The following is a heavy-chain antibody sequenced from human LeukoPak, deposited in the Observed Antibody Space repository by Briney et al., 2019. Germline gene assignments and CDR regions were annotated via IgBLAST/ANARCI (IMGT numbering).Heavy chain of an antibody. V-gene: IGHV3-30*04. Sequence: PGGSLRLSCAASGFTFSSYAVHWVRQAPGKGLEWVAVISYDGSNKYYADSVRGRFTISRDNSKNTLYLQMNSLRAEDTAVYYCAREQIAARPSYYYYYYMDVWGKGTTVTVSS. J-gene: IGHJ6*03. CDR1: GFTFSSYA. D-gene: IGHD6-6*01. CDR2: ISYDGSNK. CDR3: AREQIAARPSYYYYYYMDV.